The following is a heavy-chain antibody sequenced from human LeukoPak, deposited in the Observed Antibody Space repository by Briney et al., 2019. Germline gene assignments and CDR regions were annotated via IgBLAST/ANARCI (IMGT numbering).Heavy chain of an antibody. J-gene: IGHJ4*02. CDR1: GFTFSSYA. D-gene: IGHD3-16*01. CDR2: ISSNGGST. Sequence: GGSLRLSCAASGFTFSSYAMHWVRQAPGKGLEYVSAISSNGGSTYYANSVKGRFTISRDNSKNTLYLQMGSLRAEDMAVYYCAIAGGGDWGQGTLVTVSS. V-gene: IGHV3-64*01. CDR3: AIAGGGD.